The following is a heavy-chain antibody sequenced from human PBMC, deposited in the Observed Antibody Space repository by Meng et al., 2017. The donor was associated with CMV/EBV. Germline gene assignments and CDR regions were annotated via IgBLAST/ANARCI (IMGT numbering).Heavy chain of an antibody. Sequence: PLQVVAPVCGSPSHPLSLTCTVSGASIGSGDYYWSWIRKPPGKGLEWIGYIYYSGSTYSNPSLKSRVTMSVDTSKNQFSLKLSSVTAADTAVYYCARVYCSGGSCYGNWFDPWGQGTLVTVSS. CDR3: ARVYCSGGSCYGNWFDP. CDR2: IYYSGST. J-gene: IGHJ5*02. V-gene: IGHV4-30-4*08. D-gene: IGHD2-15*01. CDR1: GASIGSGDYY.